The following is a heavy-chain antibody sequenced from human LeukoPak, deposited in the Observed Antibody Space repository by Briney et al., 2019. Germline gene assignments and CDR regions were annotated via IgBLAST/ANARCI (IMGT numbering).Heavy chain of an antibody. CDR3: ARVSDYYDSSGNYGY. Sequence: ASVKVSCKASGYTFTGYYMHWVRQAPGQGLEWMGWINPNSGGTNYAQKFQGRVTMTRDTSISTAYMELSRPRSDDTAVYYCARVSDYYDSSGNYGYWGQGTLVTVSS. CDR2: INPNSGGT. D-gene: IGHD3-22*01. V-gene: IGHV1-2*02. CDR1: GYTFTGYY. J-gene: IGHJ4*02.